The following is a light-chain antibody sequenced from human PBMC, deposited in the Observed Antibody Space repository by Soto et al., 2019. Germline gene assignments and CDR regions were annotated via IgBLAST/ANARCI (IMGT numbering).Light chain of an antibody. J-gene: IGKJ1*01. V-gene: IGKV3-20*01. CDR2: GAS. CDR1: QSVSSSY. CDR3: QQYGSSKT. Sequence: EIVLTQSPGTLSLSPGERATLSCRASQSVSSSYLAWYQQKPGQAARLLIYGASSRATGIPDRFSGSGSGTDFTLTISRPEPEDFAVYYCQQYGSSKTFGQGTKVDIK.